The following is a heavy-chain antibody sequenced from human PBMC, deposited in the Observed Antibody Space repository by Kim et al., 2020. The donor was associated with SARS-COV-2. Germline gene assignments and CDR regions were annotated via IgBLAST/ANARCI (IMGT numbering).Heavy chain of an antibody. Sequence: GGSLRLSCVASGFTFSEHWMTWVRQAPGKGLEWVANIKQDGSETFYVDSVKGRFTISRDNAKNSLYLQMDSLRVEDTAVYYCARGYCRSDNCYPPIDSWGQGTLVTVSS. CDR3: ARGYCRSDNCYPPIDS. CDR2: IKQDGSET. CDR1: GFTFSEHW. V-gene: IGHV3-7*03. J-gene: IGHJ4*02. D-gene: IGHD2-2*01.